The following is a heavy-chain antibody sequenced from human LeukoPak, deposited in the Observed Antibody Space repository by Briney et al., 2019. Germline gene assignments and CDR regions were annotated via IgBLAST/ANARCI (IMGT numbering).Heavy chain of an antibody. CDR2: IIPIFGTA. D-gene: IGHD6-13*01. J-gene: IGHJ3*02. CDR1: GGTFSSYA. V-gene: IGHV1-69*05. CDR3: ASNRIAAAPKGAFDI. Sequence: WASVKVSCKASGGTFSSYAISWVRQAPGQELEWMGGIIPIFGTANYAQKFQGRVTITTDESTSTAYMELSSLRSEDTAVYYCASNRIAAAPKGAFDIWGQGTMVTVSS.